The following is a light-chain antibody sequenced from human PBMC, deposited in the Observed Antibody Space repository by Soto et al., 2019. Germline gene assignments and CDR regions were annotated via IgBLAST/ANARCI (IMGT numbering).Light chain of an antibody. J-gene: IGLJ2*01. V-gene: IGLV3-21*04. CDR2: YDS. CDR3: QVWDSSSARVV. Sequence: SYELTQPPSVSVAPGKTTRITCGGNNIGSKSVHWYQQKPGQAPVLVIYYDSDRPSGIPERFSGSNSGNTATLTISRVEAGYEADYYCQVWDSSSARVVFGGGTKLTVL. CDR1: NIGSKS.